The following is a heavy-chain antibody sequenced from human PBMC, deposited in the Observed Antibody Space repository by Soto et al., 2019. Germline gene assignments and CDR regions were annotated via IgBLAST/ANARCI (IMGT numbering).Heavy chain of an antibody. D-gene: IGHD3-22*01. J-gene: IGHJ4*02. V-gene: IGHV3-23*01. Sequence: PGGSLRLSCAASGFTFSKYAMNWVRQAPGRGLEWVSTISGSGNSRYFAASMRGRSTISRANSKNTLYLQLDSLRPEDTAVYFSAKDLKGSSGPLDYWGQGTLVTVSS. CDR3: AKDLKGSSGPLDY. CDR2: ISGSGNSR. CDR1: GFTFSKYA.